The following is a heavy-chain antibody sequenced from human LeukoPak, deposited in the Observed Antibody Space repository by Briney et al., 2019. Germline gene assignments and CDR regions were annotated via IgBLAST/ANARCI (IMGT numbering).Heavy chain of an antibody. D-gene: IGHD3-3*01. CDR1: GFTFSSYG. J-gene: IGHJ4*02. Sequence: GGSLRLSCAASGFTFSSYGMHWVRQAPGKGLEGGAVIWYDGRNKYYADAVKGRFNICRDNSKNTLYMQMNSLRAEDTAVYYCAKDYWSGYFDYWGQGTLVTVSS. CDR3: AKDYWSGYFDY. V-gene: IGHV3-33*06. CDR2: IWYDGRNK.